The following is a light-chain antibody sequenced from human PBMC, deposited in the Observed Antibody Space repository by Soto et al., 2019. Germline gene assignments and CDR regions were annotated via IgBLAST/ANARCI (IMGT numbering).Light chain of an antibody. J-gene: IGKJ1*01. CDR2: LGS. CDR3: MQPLQSWT. CDR1: DSLLHSNGNTY. V-gene: IGKV2-28*01. Sequence: DIVMTQSPLSRPVTPGEPASISCTSSDSLLHSNGNTYLDWYLQKPGQSPQLLIYLGSNRASGVPDRFSGSGSGTDFTLKISRLEAEDVGVYYCMQPLQSWTFGQGTKVDIK.